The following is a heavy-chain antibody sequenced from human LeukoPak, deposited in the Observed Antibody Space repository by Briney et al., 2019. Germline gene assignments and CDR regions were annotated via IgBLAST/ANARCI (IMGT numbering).Heavy chain of an antibody. V-gene: IGHV1-69*13. CDR2: IIPIFGTA. J-gene: IGHJ4*02. Sequence: SVKVSCKAFGGTFSSYAISWVRQAPGQGLEWMGGIIPIFGTANYAQKFQGRVTITADESTSTAYMELSSLRSEDTAVYYCARERSHGDRTGGIVDYWGQGTLVTVSS. CDR3: ARERSHGDRTGGIVDY. CDR1: GGTFSSYA. D-gene: IGHD4-17*01.